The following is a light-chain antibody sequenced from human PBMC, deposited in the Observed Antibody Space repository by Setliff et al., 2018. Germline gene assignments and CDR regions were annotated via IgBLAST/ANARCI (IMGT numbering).Light chain of an antibody. CDR1: SSNIGAGYD. CDR3: QSYDSSLSAYVV. V-gene: IGLV1-40*01. J-gene: IGLJ2*01. CDR2: GNS. Sequence: QSVLTQPPSVSGAPGQRVTISCTGSSSNIGAGYDVHWYQQLPGTAPKLLIYGNSNRPSGVPDRFSGSKSGTSASLAITGLQAEDEADYYCQSYDSSLSAYVVFGGGTKATVL.